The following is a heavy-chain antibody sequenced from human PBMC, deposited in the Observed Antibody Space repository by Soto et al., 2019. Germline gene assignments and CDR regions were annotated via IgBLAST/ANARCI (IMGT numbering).Heavy chain of an antibody. V-gene: IGHV3-23*01. CDR3: ATSMVYYSYYYYGMDV. Sequence: GGSLRLSCAASGFTFSSYAMSWVRQAPGKGLEWVSAISGSGGSTYYADSVKGRFTISRDNTKNTLYLQMNSLRAEDTAVYYCATSMVYYSYYYYGMDVWGQGTTVTSP. CDR1: GFTFSSYA. CDR2: ISGSGGST. J-gene: IGHJ6*02. D-gene: IGHD3-10*01.